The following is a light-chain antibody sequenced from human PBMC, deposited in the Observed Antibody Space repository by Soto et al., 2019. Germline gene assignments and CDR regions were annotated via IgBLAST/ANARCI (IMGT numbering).Light chain of an antibody. CDR1: QRISSF. Sequence: IQVTQSXSSLSPSPLEXXXXXXXGSQRISSFLYRYQQEXGKAPKLLTPAASXSKSAVPATSSATRSGSDFTPTIKSLQSEDFALYYCQQYNNWLWTFGEGTKVDIK. CDR3: QQYNNWLWT. V-gene: IGKV1-39*01. J-gene: IGKJ1*01. CDR2: AAS.